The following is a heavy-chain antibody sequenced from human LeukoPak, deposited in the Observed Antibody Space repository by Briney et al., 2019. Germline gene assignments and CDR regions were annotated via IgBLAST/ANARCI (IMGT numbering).Heavy chain of an antibody. V-gene: IGHV4-34*01. J-gene: IGHJ4*02. CDR2: TNHSGST. D-gene: IGHD3-3*01. CDR3: ARARILRSVDY. Sequence: SETLSLTCAVYGGSFSGYYWSWIRQPPGKGLEWIGETNHSGSTNYNPSLKSRVTISVDTSKNQFSLKLSSVTAADTAVYYCARARILRSVDYWGQGTLVTVSS. CDR1: GGSFSGYY.